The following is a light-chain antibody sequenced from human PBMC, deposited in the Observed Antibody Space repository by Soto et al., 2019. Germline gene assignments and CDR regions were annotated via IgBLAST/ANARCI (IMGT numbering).Light chain of an antibody. V-gene: IGLV2-8*01. Sequence: QSALTQPPSASGSPGQSVTISCTGTSRDVGAYKYVSWYQQYPGKAPKLMIYEVSKRPSGVPARFSGSKSGNTASLTVSGLQSEDEADYYCTSYVGSDTWVFGGGTKLTVL. CDR3: TSYVGSDTWV. CDR2: EVS. J-gene: IGLJ3*02. CDR1: SRDVGAYKY.